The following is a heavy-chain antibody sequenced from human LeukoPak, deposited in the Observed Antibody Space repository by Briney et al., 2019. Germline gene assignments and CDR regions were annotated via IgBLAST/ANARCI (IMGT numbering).Heavy chain of an antibody. J-gene: IGHJ3*02. CDR2: ISGSGGST. D-gene: IGHD6-13*01. CDR3: AKTIGYSSSYGDAFDI. Sequence: GGSLRLSCAASGFTFSSYAMSWVRQAPGKGLEWVSAISGSGGSTYYADSVKGRFTISRDNSKSTLYLQMNSLRAEDTAVYYCAKTIGYSSSYGDAFDIWGQGTMVTVSS. CDR1: GFTFSSYA. V-gene: IGHV3-23*01.